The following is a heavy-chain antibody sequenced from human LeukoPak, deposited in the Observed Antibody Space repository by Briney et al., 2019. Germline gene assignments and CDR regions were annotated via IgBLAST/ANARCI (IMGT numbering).Heavy chain of an antibody. CDR2: IYYSGST. Sequence: SETLSLTCTVSGGSISSYYWSWIRQPPGKGLEWIGYIYYSGSTNYNPSLKSRVTISVDTSKNQFSLKLSSVTAADTAVYYCARVGPPVRVITEYYFDYWGQGTLVTVSS. CDR1: GGSISSYY. V-gene: IGHV4-59*01. CDR3: ARVGPPVRVITEYYFDY. D-gene: IGHD3-16*01. J-gene: IGHJ4*02.